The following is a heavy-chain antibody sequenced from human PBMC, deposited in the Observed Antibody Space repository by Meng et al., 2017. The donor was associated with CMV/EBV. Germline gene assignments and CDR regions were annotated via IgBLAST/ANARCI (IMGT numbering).Heavy chain of an antibody. CDR3: ARDGDDIVVVPAAIPFDY. CDR1: TFPSYY. V-gene: IGHV1-46*01. CDR2: IHPSGGST. D-gene: IGHD2-2*01. Sequence: TFPSYYMDWVRKAPGQGLEWMGIIHPSGGSTSYAQKFQGRVTMTRDTSTSTVYMELSSLRSEDTAVYYCARDGDDIVVVPAAIPFDYWGQGTLVTVSS. J-gene: IGHJ4*02.